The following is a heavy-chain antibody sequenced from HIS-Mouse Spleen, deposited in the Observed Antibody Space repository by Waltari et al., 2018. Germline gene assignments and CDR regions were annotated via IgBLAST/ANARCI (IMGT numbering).Heavy chain of an antibody. Sequence: EVQLVESGGGLVQPGGSLRLSCAASGFTFSIYWMSWVRHAPGEGLEWVANIKQGGSGKYYVDAVKSRFTISRDNAKNSLYLQMNSLRAEDTAVYYCARDRYWYLALWGRGTLVTVSS. CDR2: IKQGGSGK. V-gene: IGHV3-7*01. CDR3: ARDRYWYLAL. J-gene: IGHJ2*01. CDR1: GFTFSIYW.